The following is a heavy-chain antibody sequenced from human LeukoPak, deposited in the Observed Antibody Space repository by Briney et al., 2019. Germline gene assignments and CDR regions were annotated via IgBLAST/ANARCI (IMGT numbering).Heavy chain of an antibody. CDR1: GYSFTSYW. V-gene: IGHV5-10-1*01. J-gene: IGHJ2*01. D-gene: IGHD1-26*01. CDR3: ASLNSGSYYGLGFFDL. CDR2: IDPSDSYT. Sequence: GESLKISCKGSGYSFTSYWISWVRQMPGKGLEWMGSIDPSDSYTNYSPSFQGHVTISADKSISTTYLQWNSLEASDTAMYYCASLNSGSYYGLGFFDLWGRGTLVTVSS.